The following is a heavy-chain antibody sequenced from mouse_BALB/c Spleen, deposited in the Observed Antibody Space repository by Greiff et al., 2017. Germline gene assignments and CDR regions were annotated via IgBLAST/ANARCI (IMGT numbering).Heavy chain of an antibody. CDR2: ISSGGSYT. J-gene: IGHJ3*01. Sequence: EVKLVESGGGLVKPGGSLKLSCAASGFTFSSYAMSWVRQTPEKRLEWVATISSGGSYTYYPDSVKGRFTISRDNAKNTLYLQMSSLRSEDTAMYYCARDAGLLRFAYWGQGTLVTVSA. D-gene: IGHD1-1*01. CDR1: GFTFSSYA. CDR3: ARDAGLLRFAY. V-gene: IGHV5-9-3*01.